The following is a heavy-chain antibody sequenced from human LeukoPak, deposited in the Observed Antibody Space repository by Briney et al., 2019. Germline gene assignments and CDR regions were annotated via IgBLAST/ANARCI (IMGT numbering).Heavy chain of an antibody. V-gene: IGHV1-69*06. CDR1: GGTFSSYA. CDR2: VIPIFGTA. Sequence: SVKVSCKASGGTFSSYAISWVRQAPGQGLEWMGGVIPIFGTANYAQKFQGRVTITADKSTSTAYMELSSLRSEDTAVYYCARALYYDILTGYYNSFDYWGQGTLVTVSS. CDR3: ARALYYDILTGYYNSFDY. D-gene: IGHD3-9*01. J-gene: IGHJ4*02.